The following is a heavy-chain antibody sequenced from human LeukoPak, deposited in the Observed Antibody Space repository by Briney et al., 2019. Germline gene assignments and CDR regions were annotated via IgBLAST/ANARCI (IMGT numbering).Heavy chain of an antibody. D-gene: IGHD2-2*02. CDR3: ARGIYTSSPRNPKNFFDY. J-gene: IGHJ4*02. CDR1: GFTFSIYT. Sequence: GGSLRLSCAASGFTFSIYTMNWVRQAPGKGLEWVSSISSSSSYIYYADSMKGRFTISRDNAKNSLYLQMNSLRAEDTAVYFCARGIYTSSPRNPKNFFDYWGQGTLVTVS. V-gene: IGHV3-21*01. CDR2: ISSSSSYI.